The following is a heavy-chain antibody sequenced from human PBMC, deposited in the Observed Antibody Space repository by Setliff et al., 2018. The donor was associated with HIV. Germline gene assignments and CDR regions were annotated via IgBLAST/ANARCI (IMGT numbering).Heavy chain of an antibody. CDR3: ARSVPDSAYRPTDY. D-gene: IGHD3-22*01. V-gene: IGHV3-7*03. J-gene: IGHJ4*02. Sequence: PGGSLSLSCAASGFTFSTYWMSWFRQAPGKGLEWVANIKENGDEKYYVDSVKGRFTISRDNAKNSLYLQMSSLRVEDTAVYYCARSVPDSAYRPTDYWGQGTQVTVS. CDR1: GFTFSTYW. CDR2: IKENGDEK.